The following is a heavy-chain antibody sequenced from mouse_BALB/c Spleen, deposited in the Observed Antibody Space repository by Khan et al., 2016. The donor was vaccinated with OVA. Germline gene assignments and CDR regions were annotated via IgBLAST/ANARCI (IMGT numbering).Heavy chain of an antibody. CDR3: ARDYGRSFWFAY. J-gene: IGHJ3*01. D-gene: IGHD1-1*01. CDR1: GYTFTDYI. CDR2: INPYNDGT. Sequence: EVQLQESGPELVKPGASVKMSCKASGYTFTDYIIHWVKQKPGQGLEWIGYINPYNDGTKYNEKFKGKATLTSDKSSSTVYMELSGLTSDDSAVYYCARDYGRSFWFAYWGQGPLVTVSA. V-gene: IGHV1S136*01.